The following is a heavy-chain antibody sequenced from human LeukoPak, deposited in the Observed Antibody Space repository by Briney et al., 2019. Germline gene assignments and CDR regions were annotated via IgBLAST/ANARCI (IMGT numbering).Heavy chain of an antibody. V-gene: IGHV4-39*01. Sequence: SETLSLTCTVSGGSISSSGYYWGWVRQPPGKGLEWVGSIYYTGITYYSPALKSRLTISVDTSKNQFSLRLSSVTAADTAVYYCAQFSLKYSNTWGQDYWGQGTLVTVSS. D-gene: IGHD6-13*01. CDR2: IYYTGIT. J-gene: IGHJ4*02. CDR3: AQFSLKYSNTWGQDY. CDR1: GGSISSSGYY.